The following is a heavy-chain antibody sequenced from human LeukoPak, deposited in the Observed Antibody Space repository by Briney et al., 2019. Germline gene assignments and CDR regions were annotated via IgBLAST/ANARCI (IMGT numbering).Heavy chain of an antibody. Sequence: SETLSLTCSVTGGSLSSYYWSWIRQPPGKGLEWIGYIHYSGITNYNPSLKSRVTISVDTSKNQFSLKLSSATAADTAVYYCARLISGVGYFDYWGQGTLVTVSS. CDR3: ARLISGVGYFDY. D-gene: IGHD3-10*01. V-gene: IGHV4-59*08. CDR2: IHYSGIT. CDR1: GGSLSSYY. J-gene: IGHJ4*02.